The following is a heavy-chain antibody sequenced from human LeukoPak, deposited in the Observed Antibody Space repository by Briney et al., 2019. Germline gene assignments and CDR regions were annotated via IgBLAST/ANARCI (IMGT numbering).Heavy chain of an antibody. CDR1: GGSISSSSYY. Sequence: PSETLSLTCTVSGGSISSSSYYWGWIRQPPGKGLEWIGYIYYSGNTNYNPSLKSRVTISVDTSKNQFSLKLSSVTAADTAVYYCARDSYDYWGQGTLVTVSS. J-gene: IGHJ4*02. V-gene: IGHV4-61*05. CDR3: ARDSYDY. D-gene: IGHD5-18*01. CDR2: IYYSGNT.